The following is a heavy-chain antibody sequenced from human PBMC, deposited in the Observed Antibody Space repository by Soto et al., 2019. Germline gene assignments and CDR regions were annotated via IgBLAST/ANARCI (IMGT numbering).Heavy chain of an antibody. Sequence: QVQLVQSGAEMKKPGSSVKVSCKASGGTFSSYAISWVRQAPGQGLEWMGGVIPIFGTANYAQKVQGRVTITADESTSTAYLSRSSLRSEDTAVYYCARAPLHYYDSSDDYYYGMDVWGQGTTVTVSS. V-gene: IGHV1-69*01. CDR2: VIPIFGTA. J-gene: IGHJ6*02. CDR3: ARAPLHYYDSSDDYYYGMDV. D-gene: IGHD3-22*01. CDR1: GGTFSSYA.